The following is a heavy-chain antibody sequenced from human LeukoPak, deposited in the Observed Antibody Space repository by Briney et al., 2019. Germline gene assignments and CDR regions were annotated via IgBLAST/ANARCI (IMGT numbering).Heavy chain of an antibody. CDR2: IGGSGVNI. CDR3: AKDLGGDSDY. D-gene: IGHD4-17*01. V-gene: IGHV3-23*01. CDR1: GFTFSNNA. Sequence: GGSLRLSCAASGFTFSNNAMSWVRQARGNGLDWVSTIGGSGVNIFFADSVKGRFTISRDNSKNTVYLQMNSLRAEDTAVYYCAKDLGGDSDYWGRGTLVTVSS. J-gene: IGHJ4*02.